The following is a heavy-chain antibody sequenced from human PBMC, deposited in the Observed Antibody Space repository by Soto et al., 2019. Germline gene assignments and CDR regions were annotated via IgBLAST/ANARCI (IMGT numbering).Heavy chain of an antibody. J-gene: IGHJ3*02. V-gene: IGHV4-31*03. D-gene: IGHD3-3*01. CDR3: ARTSIFGVVLNAFDI. CDR1: GGSFSGGGYY. Sequence: LSLPCTVSGGSFSGGGYYWSWIRQHPGKGLEWMGYISYSGSTKYKPSLQSRITISVDTSKNQFSLRLTSVTAADTAIYFCARTSIFGVVLNAFDIWGPGTLVTVSS. CDR2: ISYSGST.